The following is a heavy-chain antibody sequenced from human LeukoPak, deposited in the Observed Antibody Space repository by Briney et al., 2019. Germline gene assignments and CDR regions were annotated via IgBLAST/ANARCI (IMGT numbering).Heavy chain of an antibody. CDR2: ISGNGGST. V-gene: IGHV3-23*01. CDR1: GFTFSSYA. Sequence: GGSLRLSCAASGFTFSSYAMSWVRQAPGKGLEWVSGISGNGGSTYYADSVKGRFTISRDNSKNTLYLQVNSLRADDTAVYHCAREGYCTAGVCSSGYWGQGTLVTVSS. D-gene: IGHD2-8*02. CDR3: AREGYCTAGVCSSGY. J-gene: IGHJ4*02.